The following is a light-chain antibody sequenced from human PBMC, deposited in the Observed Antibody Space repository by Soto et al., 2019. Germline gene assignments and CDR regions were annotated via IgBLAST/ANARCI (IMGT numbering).Light chain of an antibody. Sequence: NFMLTQPHSVSESPGKTVTISCTRSSGSIASSYVQWHQQRPGSAPTTVIYEDNQRPSGVPDRFSGSIDSSSNSASLTIFGLTTEDEADYYCQSYDSNNQVFGGGTQLTVL. CDR2: EDN. V-gene: IGLV6-57*04. CDR3: QSYDSNNQV. CDR1: SGSIASSY. J-gene: IGLJ2*01.